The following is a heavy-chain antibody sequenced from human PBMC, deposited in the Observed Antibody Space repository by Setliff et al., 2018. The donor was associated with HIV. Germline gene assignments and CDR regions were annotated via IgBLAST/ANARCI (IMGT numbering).Heavy chain of an antibody. CDR3: LRGGSFGDIPNC. Sequence: PGGSLRLSCAASGFTFSSYAMSWVRQAPGKGLEWVSAISGSAGSTYYADSVKGRFTVSRDNAKNSLYLQMNSLRAGDTAVYYCLRGGSFGDIPNCWGQGTLVTVSS. V-gene: IGHV3-23*01. J-gene: IGHJ4*02. CDR2: ISGSAGST. CDR1: GFTFSSYA. D-gene: IGHD4-17*01.